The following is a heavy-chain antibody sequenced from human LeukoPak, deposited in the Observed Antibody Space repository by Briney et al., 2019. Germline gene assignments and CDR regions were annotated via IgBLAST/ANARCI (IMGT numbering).Heavy chain of an antibody. CDR3: ASCYGDYGSCYYGMDV. CDR1: GGSISSGDYY. Sequence: SETLSLTCTVSGGSISSGDYYWSWIRQPPWKGLEWIGYIYYSGSTYYNPSLKSRVTISVDTSKNQFSLKLSSVTAADTAVYYCASCYGDYGSCYYGMDVWGQGTTVTVSS. D-gene: IGHD4-17*01. J-gene: IGHJ6*02. CDR2: IYYSGST. V-gene: IGHV4-30-4*01.